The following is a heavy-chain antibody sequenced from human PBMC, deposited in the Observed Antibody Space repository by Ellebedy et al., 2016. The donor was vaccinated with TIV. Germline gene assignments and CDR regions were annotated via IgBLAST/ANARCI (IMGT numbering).Heavy chain of an antibody. Sequence: PGGSLRLSCAASGFTFSSYSMNWVRQAPGKGLEWVSSISSSSTYIYYADSEKGRFTISRDKAKNSLYLQMNSLRAEDTAVYYCARGPLTYYSGSGSYLDYWGQGTLVTVSS. CDR3: ARGPLTYYSGSGSYLDY. V-gene: IGHV3-21*01. CDR2: ISSSSTYI. CDR1: GFTFSSYS. D-gene: IGHD3-10*01. J-gene: IGHJ4*02.